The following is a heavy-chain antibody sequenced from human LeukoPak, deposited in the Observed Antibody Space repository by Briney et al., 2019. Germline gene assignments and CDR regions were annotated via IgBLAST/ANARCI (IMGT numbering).Heavy chain of an antibody. D-gene: IGHD1-1*01. CDR3: AREGAPQLSSYFDH. J-gene: IGHJ4*02. V-gene: IGHV1-2*02. CDR2: INPNTGGT. CDR1: GYTFAAYY. Sequence: ASVKVSCKASGYTFAAYYIHWVRQAPGQGLEWMGWINPNTGGTNFAQRFQGRVTMTRDTSINTAYMELSSLRSDDTAMYYCAREGAPQLSSYFDHWGQRTLVTVSS.